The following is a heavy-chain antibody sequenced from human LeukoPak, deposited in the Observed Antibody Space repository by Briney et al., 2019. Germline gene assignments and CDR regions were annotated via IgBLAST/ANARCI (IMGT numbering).Heavy chain of an antibody. CDR1: GFAFSNFA. CDR2: VSYEGTIK. V-gene: IGHV3-30*14. J-gene: IGHJ5*01. Sequence: GGSLRLSCAASGFAFSNFAMHWVRQAPGKGLEWVAVVSYEGTIKYYSDSAKGRFTISRDNSNSLISLQMNNLTTEDAAVYYCAREKFDSWGQGTLVTVSP. CDR3: AREKFDS.